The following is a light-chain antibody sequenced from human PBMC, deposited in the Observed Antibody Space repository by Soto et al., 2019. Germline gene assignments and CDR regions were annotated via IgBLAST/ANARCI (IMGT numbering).Light chain of an antibody. V-gene: IGKV3-15*01. J-gene: IGKJ5*01. CDR1: QTVGSN. CDR3: QQYNNWPG. CDR2: VAS. Sequence: DIVLTQSPDTLSVSPGERATLSCTASQTVGSNLAWYQQKPGQAPRLLIYVASTRATGIPARFSGSGSGTEFTLTISSLQSEDVTVYYCQQYNNWPGFGQGTRLEIK.